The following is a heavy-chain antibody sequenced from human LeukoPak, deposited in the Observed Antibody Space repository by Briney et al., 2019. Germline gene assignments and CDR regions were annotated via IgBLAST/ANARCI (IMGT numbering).Heavy chain of an antibody. D-gene: IGHD2-2*01. CDR1: GFTFSSYS. Sequence: GGSLRLSCAASGFTFSSYSMNWVRQAPGKGLEWVSSISSSSSYIYYADSVKGRFTISRDNAKNSLYLQMNSLRAEDTAVYYCARDPHCSSTSCYLDYYYYMDVWGKGTTVTVSS. CDR2: ISSSSSYI. V-gene: IGHV3-21*01. J-gene: IGHJ6*03. CDR3: ARDPHCSSTSCYLDYYYYMDV.